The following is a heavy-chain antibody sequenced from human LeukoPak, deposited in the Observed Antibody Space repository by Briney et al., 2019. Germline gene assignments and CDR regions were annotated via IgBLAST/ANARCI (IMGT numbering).Heavy chain of an antibody. D-gene: IGHD3-10*01. CDR2: IGTAGDT. CDR3: VRVPHYYGSGSPKWFDP. V-gene: IGHV3-13*01. CDR1: GFTFSSYD. Sequence: GGSLRLSCAASGFTFSSYDMHWVRQATGKGLEWVSAIGTAGDTYYPGSVKGRFTISRENAKNSLYLQMNSLRAGDTAVYYCVRVPHYYGSGSPKWFDPWGQGTLVTVSS. J-gene: IGHJ5*02.